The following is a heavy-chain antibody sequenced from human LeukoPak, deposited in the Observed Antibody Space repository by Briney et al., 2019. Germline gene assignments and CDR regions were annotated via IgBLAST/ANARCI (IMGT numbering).Heavy chain of an antibody. Sequence: PGGSLKLSCAASGFTFSSYAMSWVRQAPGKGLEWVSVIYSGGSTYYADSVKGRFTISRDNSKNTLYLQMNSLRAEDTAVYYCARERCYYDSSGYPCVFDYWGQGTLVTVSS. CDR1: GFTFSSYA. CDR2: IYSGGST. CDR3: ARERCYYDSSGYPCVFDY. D-gene: IGHD3-22*01. V-gene: IGHV3-66*01. J-gene: IGHJ4*02.